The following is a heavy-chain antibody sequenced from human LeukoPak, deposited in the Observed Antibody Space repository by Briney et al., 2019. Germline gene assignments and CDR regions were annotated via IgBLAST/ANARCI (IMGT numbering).Heavy chain of an antibody. V-gene: IGHV1-18*01. D-gene: IGHD2-15*01. CDR1: GYTFTSYG. Sequence: ASVKVSCKASGYTFTSYGISWVRQAPGQGLEWMGWISAYNGNTNYAQKLQGRVTMTTDTSTSTAYMELRSLRSDDTAVYYCARGYCSGGSCSKYYYYYYMDVWGKGTTVTISS. J-gene: IGHJ6*03. CDR3: ARGYCSGGSCSKYYYYYYMDV. CDR2: ISAYNGNT.